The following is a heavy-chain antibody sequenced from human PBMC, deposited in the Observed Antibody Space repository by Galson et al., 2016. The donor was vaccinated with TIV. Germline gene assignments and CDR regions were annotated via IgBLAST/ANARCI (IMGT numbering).Heavy chain of an antibody. Sequence: SVKVSCKASGFTFTSSAVQWVRQARGQRLEWMGLIVVGSGNTNYAQKFQDRVTITRDMSTGTVYMELSSLRSEDTAVYYYAADRYCGDNCPGAFDIWGLGTMVTVSS. J-gene: IGHJ3*02. CDR2: IVVGSGNT. CDR3: AADRYCGDNCPGAFDI. CDR1: GFTFTSSA. V-gene: IGHV1-58*01. D-gene: IGHD2-21*01.